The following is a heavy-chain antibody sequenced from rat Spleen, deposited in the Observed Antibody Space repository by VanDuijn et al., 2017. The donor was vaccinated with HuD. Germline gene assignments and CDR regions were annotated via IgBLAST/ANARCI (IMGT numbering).Heavy chain of an antibody. V-gene: IGHV5-25*01. D-gene: IGHD1-5*01. J-gene: IGHJ2*01. Sequence: ELQMVESGGRFVQPGRSMNLPCAAPGFTFSNYYLPWLRQAPTKGLQWVASITTGVGNTYYRDSVKGRFIISRDNAKSTLYLQMDSRRSEDTATYYCASPLGTGDYWGQGVMVTVSS. CDR2: ITTGVGNT. CDR1: GFTFSNYY. CDR3: ASPLGTGDY.